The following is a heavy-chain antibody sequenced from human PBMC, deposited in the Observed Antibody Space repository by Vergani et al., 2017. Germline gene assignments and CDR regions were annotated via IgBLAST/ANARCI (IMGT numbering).Heavy chain of an antibody. CDR3: ARRSGIVYDIFSGTQYFFDF. V-gene: IGHV4-30-4*08. D-gene: IGHD3-9*01. J-gene: IGHJ4*02. Sequence: QVQLQESGPGLVKPSQTLSLTCTVSGGSISSGDYYWSWIRQPPGKGLEWIGYIYYSGSTYYNPSLESRVTMSVDTSKSQFSLKLSSVTAADTAVYYCARRSGIVYDIFSGTQYFFDFWGQGTLVTVSS. CDR1: GGSISSGDYY. CDR2: IYYSGST.